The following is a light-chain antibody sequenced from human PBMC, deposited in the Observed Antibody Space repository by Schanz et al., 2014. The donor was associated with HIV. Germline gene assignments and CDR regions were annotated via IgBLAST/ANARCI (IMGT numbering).Light chain of an antibody. J-gene: IGLJ2*01. CDR2: GNN. V-gene: IGLV1-40*01. CDR1: SSNIGAGYD. CDR3: QSYDNRLSVVV. Sequence: QSVLTQPPSVSGAPGQRVTISCTGSSSNIGAGYDVHWYKQLPETAPKLLMFGNNNRPSGVPDRLSGSKSGTSASLAITGVQAEDEADYYCQSYDNRLSVVVFGGGTKLTVL.